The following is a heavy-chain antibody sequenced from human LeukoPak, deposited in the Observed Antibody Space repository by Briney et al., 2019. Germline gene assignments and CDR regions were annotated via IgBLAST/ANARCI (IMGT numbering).Heavy chain of an antibody. V-gene: IGHV3-15*01. Sequence: PGGPLRLSCAASGFTFSNVWMSWVRQAPGKGLEWVGRIKSKTDGGTTDYAAPVKGRFTISRDDSKNTLYLQMNSLKTEDTAVYYCTTAQGYSYGYDYWGQGTLVTVSS. J-gene: IGHJ4*02. CDR3: TTAQGYSYGYDY. D-gene: IGHD5-18*01. CDR1: GFTFSNVW. CDR2: IKSKTDGGTT.